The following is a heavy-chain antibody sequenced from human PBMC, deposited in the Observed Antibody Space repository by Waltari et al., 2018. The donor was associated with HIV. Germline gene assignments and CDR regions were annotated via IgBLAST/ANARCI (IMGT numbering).Heavy chain of an antibody. D-gene: IGHD4-17*01. Sequence: QVQLQQWGAGLLKPSETLSLTCAVFGGSFSGHYGSWIRQPPGKGLDWIGEINHSGSTNYNPSLKSRVTISVDTSKNQFFLKLSSVAAADTAVYYCARPGWGYGDYVDYWGQGTLVTVSS. CDR1: GGSFSGHY. CDR2: INHSGST. V-gene: IGHV4-34*01. CDR3: ARPGWGYGDYVDY. J-gene: IGHJ4*02.